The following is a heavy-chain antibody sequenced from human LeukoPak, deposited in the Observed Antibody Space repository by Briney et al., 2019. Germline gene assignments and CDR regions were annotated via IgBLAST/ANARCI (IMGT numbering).Heavy chain of an antibody. CDR1: GGSISSGGYY. D-gene: IGHD5-24*01. Sequence: PSQTLSLTCTVSGGSISSGGYYWSWIRRHPWKGLEWIGYIYYSGSTYYNPSLKSRVTISVDTSKNQFSLKLSSVTAADTAVYYCARAVAVATTPFDYWGQGTLVTVSS. J-gene: IGHJ4*02. CDR2: IYYSGST. CDR3: ARAVAVATTPFDY. V-gene: IGHV4-31*03.